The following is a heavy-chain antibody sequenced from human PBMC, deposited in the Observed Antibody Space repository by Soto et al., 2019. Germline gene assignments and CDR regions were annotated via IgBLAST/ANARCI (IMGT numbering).Heavy chain of an antibody. CDR2: IFSNDEK. CDR1: GFSLSNARMG. D-gene: IGHD3-22*01. J-gene: IGHJ4*02. CDR3: ARIREYYDSSARFDY. V-gene: IGHV2-26*01. Sequence: SGPTLVNPTETLTLTCTVPGFSLSNARMGVSWIRQPPGKALEWLAHIFSNDEKSYSTSLKSRLTISKDTSKSQVVLTMTNMDPVDTATYYCARIREYYDSSARFDYWGQGTLVTVSS.